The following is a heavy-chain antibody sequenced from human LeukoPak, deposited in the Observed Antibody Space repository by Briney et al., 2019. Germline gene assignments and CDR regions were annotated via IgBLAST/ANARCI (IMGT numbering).Heavy chain of an antibody. J-gene: IGHJ6*03. Sequence: TSETLSLTCTVSGGSVTSSSYYWGWIRQPPGKGLEWIGSIYYSGSTYYNPSLRSRVTISVDTSKNQFSLKLSSVTAADTAVYYCARGTTIFGVVTRNDPYYYYYYYMDVWGKGTTVTVSS. CDR3: ARGTTIFGVVTRNDPYYYYYYYMDV. V-gene: IGHV4-39*01. D-gene: IGHD3-3*01. CDR1: GGSVTSSSYY. CDR2: IYYSGST.